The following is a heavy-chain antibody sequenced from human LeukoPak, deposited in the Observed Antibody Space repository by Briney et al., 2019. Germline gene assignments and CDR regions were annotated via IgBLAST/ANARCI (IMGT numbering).Heavy chain of an antibody. CDR1: GFTFSSYS. D-gene: IGHD6-19*01. J-gene: IGHJ4*02. Sequence: GGSLRLSCAASGFTFSSYSMNWVRQAPGKGLEWVSSISSSSSYIYYADSVKGRFTISRDNAKNSLYLQMNSLRAEDTAVYYCARALGIAVKIDYWGQGTLDTVSS. CDR2: ISSSSSYI. V-gene: IGHV3-21*01. CDR3: ARALGIAVKIDY.